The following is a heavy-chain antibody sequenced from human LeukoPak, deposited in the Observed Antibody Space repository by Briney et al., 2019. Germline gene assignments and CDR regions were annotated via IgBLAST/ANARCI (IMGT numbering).Heavy chain of an antibody. D-gene: IGHD2-2*01. CDR1: GGSISSGGYY. CDR3: ARGKIALCFDY. V-gene: IGHV4-31*03. J-gene: IGHJ4*02. CDR2: IYYSGST. Sequence: SETLSLTCTVSGGSISSGGYYWSWIRQHPGKGLEWIGYIYYSGSTYCNPSLKSRVTISVDTSKNQFSLKLSSVTAADTAVYYCARGKIALCFDYWGQGTLVTVSS.